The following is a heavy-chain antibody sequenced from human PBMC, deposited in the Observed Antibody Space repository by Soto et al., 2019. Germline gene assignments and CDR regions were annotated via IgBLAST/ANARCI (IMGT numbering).Heavy chain of an antibody. J-gene: IGHJ3*02. CDR3: AKDKGGAYDSSGYYHGDAFDI. D-gene: IGHD3-22*01. Sequence: GGSLRLSCAASGFTFDDYAMHWVRQAPGKGLEWVSGISWNSGSIGYADSVKGRFTISRDNAKNSLYLQMNSLRAEDTALYYCAKDKGGAYDSSGYYHGDAFDIWGQGTMVTVSS. CDR2: ISWNSGSI. V-gene: IGHV3-9*01. CDR1: GFTFDDYA.